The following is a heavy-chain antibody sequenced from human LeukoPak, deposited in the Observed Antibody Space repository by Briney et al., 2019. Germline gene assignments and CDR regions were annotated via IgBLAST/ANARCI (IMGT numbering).Heavy chain of an antibody. J-gene: IGHJ5*02. CDR1: GGSISSYY. Sequence: PETLSLTCTVSGGSISSYYWSWIRQPAGKGLEWIGRIYTSGSTNYNPSLKSRVTMSVDTSKNQFSLKLSSVTAADTAVYYCARDYYDFWSDNWFDPWGQGTLVTVSS. CDR3: ARDYYDFWSDNWFDP. V-gene: IGHV4-4*07. D-gene: IGHD3-3*01. CDR2: IYTSGST.